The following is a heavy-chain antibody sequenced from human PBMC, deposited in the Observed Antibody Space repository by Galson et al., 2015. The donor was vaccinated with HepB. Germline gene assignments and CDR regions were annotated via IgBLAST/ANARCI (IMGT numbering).Heavy chain of an antibody. CDR2: IRSKANSYAT. D-gene: IGHD6-6*01. V-gene: IGHV3-73*01. Sequence: SLRLSCAASGFTFSGSAMHWVRQASGKGLEWVGRIRSKANSYATAYAASVKGRFTISRDDSKNTAYLQMNSLKTEDTAVYYCTRQRSSSSPPDYWGQGTLVTVSS. CDR1: GFTFSGSA. J-gene: IGHJ4*02. CDR3: TRQRSSSSPPDY.